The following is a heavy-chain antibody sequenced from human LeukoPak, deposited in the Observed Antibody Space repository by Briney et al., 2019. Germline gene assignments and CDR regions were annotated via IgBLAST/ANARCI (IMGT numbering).Heavy chain of an antibody. Sequence: SETLSLTCAVSGGSISSDYRSWVRQPPGKGLEWVGYIYYSGSTNYNPSLKSGVTISVDTSKNQFSLKMSTVSAADTAVYYCAGCDSTRQRVGYFDYWGQGALVTVSS. D-gene: IGHD1-1*01. V-gene: IGHV4-59*08. CDR3: AGCDSTRQRVGYFDY. CDR1: GGSISSDY. CDR2: IYYSGST. J-gene: IGHJ4*02.